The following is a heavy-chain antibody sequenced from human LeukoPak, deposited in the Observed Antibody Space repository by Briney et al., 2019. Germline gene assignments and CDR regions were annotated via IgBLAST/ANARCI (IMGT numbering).Heavy chain of an antibody. CDR1: GGSISSYY. CDR3: ARAPDVLRYFDWLSHFDY. Sequence: PSETLSLTCTVSGGSISSYYWSWIRQPPGKGLEWIGYIYYSGSTNYNPSLKSRVTISVDTSKNQFSLKLSSVTAADTAVYYCARAPDVLRYFDWLSHFDYWGQGTLVTVSS. V-gene: IGHV4-59*01. D-gene: IGHD3-9*01. J-gene: IGHJ4*02. CDR2: IYYSGST.